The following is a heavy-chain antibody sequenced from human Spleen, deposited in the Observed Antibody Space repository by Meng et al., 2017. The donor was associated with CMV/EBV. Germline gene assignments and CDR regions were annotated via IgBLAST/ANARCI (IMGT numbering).Heavy chain of an antibody. D-gene: IGHD1-26*01. CDR2: ISWNSGSI. J-gene: IGHJ4*02. CDR1: GFTFDDYA. Sequence: GGSLRLSCAASGFTFDDYAMHWVRQAPGKGLEWVSGISWNSGSIGYADSVKGRFTISRDNSKDTLYLQMNSLRAEDTAIYYCAKVLVGASRTFDYWGQGTLVTVSS. V-gene: IGHV3-9*01. CDR3: AKVLVGASRTFDY.